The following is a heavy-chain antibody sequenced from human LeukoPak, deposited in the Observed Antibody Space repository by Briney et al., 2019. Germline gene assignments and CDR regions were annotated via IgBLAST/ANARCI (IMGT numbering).Heavy chain of an antibody. D-gene: IGHD3-22*01. Sequence: ASVKISCKASGYTFTNNFMHWVRQAPGQGPEWMGLISPTGSFTAYAQKFQGRVTMTTDTSTSTAYMELRSLTSDDTAVFYCARGLPPRRNYDSSGYYSYYFDYWGQGTLVTVSS. CDR2: ISPTGSFT. CDR1: GYTFTNNF. J-gene: IGHJ4*02. V-gene: IGHV1-46*01. CDR3: ARGLPPRRNYDSSGYYSYYFDY.